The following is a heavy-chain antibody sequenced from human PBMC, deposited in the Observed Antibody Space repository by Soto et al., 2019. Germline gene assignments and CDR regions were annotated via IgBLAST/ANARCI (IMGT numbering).Heavy chain of an antibody. Sequence: VPVNGSCKTAGGSFSGDAISWRRQATGQGLEWMGWMNPNSGNTGYAQKFQGRVTMTRNTSISTAYMELSSLRSEDTAVYYCARVAHVWYYGSGSYSFWGQGTLVTVSS. V-gene: IGHV1-8*02. CDR3: ARVAHVWYYGSGSYSF. CDR1: GGSFSGDA. CDR2: MNPNSGNT. J-gene: IGHJ4*02. D-gene: IGHD3-10*01.